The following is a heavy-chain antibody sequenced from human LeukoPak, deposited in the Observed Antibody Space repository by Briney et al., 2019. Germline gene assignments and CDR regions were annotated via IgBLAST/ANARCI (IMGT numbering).Heavy chain of an antibody. D-gene: IGHD2-15*01. CDR1: GYNFTNYG. CDR2: ISGYNGKT. J-gene: IGHJ3*02. Sequence: ASVKVSCKASGYNFTNYGICWVRQAPGQGLEWMGWISGYNGKTNYAQSFQGRMTMTTDTSTSTAYMELSSLRSEDMAVYYCAREYSCSGGSCYSWGAFDIWGQGTMVTVSS. CDR3: AREYSCSGGSCYSWGAFDI. V-gene: IGHV1-18*03.